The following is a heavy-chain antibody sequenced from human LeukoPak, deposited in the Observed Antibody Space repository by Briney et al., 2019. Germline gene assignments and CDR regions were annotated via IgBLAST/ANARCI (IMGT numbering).Heavy chain of an antibody. CDR1: GGSFSGYY. V-gene: IGHV4-34*01. CDR2: INHSGST. CDR3: ARGGEYGSGSYYKY. J-gene: IGHJ4*02. Sequence: AETLSLTCAVYGGSFSGYYWSWIRQPPGKGLEWIGEINHSGSTNYNPSLKSRVTISVDTSKNQFSLKLSSVTAADTAVYYCARGGEYGSGSYYKYWGQGTLVTVSS. D-gene: IGHD3-10*01.